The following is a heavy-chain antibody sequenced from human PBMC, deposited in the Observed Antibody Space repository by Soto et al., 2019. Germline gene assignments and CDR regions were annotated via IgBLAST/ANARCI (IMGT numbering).Heavy chain of an antibody. J-gene: IGHJ4*02. V-gene: IGHV4-39*01. CDR2: IYYSGST. CDR3: ARPTTVKGGYYFDY. D-gene: IGHD4-17*01. Sequence: PSETLSLTCTVSGGSISSSSYYWGWIRQPPGKGLEWIGSIYYSGSTYYNPSLKSRVTISVDTSKNQFSLKLSSVTAADTAVYYCARPTTVKGGYYFDYWGQGTLVTVSS. CDR1: GGSISSSSYY.